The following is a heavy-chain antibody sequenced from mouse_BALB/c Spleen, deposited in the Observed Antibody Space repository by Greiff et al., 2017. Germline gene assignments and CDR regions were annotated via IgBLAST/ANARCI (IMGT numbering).Heavy chain of an antibody. Sequence: LKQPGSELVRPGASVKLSCKASGYTFTSYWMHWVKQRHGQGLEWIGNIYPGSGSTNYDEKFKSKGTLTVDTSSSTAYMHLSSLTSEDSAVYYCTRSGGSRYYFDYWGQGTTLTVSS. J-gene: IGHJ2*01. CDR3: TRSGGSRYYFDY. CDR2: IYPGSGST. V-gene: IGHV1S22*01. CDR1: GYTFTSYW. D-gene: IGHD1-1*01.